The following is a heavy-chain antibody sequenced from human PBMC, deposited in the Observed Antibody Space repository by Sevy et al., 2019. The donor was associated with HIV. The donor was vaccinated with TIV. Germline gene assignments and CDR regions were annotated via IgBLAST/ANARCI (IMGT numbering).Heavy chain of an antibody. J-gene: IGHJ4*02. CDR1: GFTFSRFG. CDR3: AKGRQLVSGRFGTYFDS. CDR2: VSGVVIPHTTQTT. Sequence: GGSLRLSCVASGFTFSRFGMTWVRQVPGKGLEWVSTVSGVVIPHTTQTTYYADSVKGGFTISRDNSRDSLFLQMNSLRADDTAVYFCAKGRQLVSGRFGTYFDSWGQGILVTVSS. D-gene: IGHD6-13*01. V-gene: IGHV3-23*01.